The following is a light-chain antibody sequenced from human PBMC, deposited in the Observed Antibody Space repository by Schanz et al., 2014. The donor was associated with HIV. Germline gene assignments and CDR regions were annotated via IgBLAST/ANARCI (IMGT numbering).Light chain of an antibody. V-gene: IGLV2-14*01. CDR2: EVI. CDR1: SGDVGGYNH. CDR3: QSYDSGLSGWV. J-gene: IGLJ3*02. Sequence: QSALTQPASVSGSLGQSITISCTGTSGDVGGYNHVSWYQQHPGKAPKLMIYEVIKRPSGVPDRFSGSKSGNTASLTISGLQAEDEADYYCQSYDSGLSGWVFGGGTKLTVL.